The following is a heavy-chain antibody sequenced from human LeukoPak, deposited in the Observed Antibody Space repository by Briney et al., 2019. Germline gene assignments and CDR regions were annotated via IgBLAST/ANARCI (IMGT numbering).Heavy chain of an antibody. V-gene: IGHV3-7*01. CDR3: AKARYSSGLDY. CDR1: GFTFSTYR. CDR2: ITEDGSGK. J-gene: IGHJ4*02. Sequence: WGSLRLSCAASGFTFSTYRMAWVRQAPGKGLEWVATITEDGSGKYHVDSVRGRFTVSRDNTNKLLFLQMNSLRAEDTAVYHCAKARYSSGLDYWGQGTLVSVSS. D-gene: IGHD6-19*01.